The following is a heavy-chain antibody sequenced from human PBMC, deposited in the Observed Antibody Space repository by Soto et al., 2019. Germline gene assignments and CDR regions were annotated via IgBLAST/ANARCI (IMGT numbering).Heavy chain of an antibody. CDR1: GFTFTSSA. CDR3: AADPYYYDSSGYYPDWYFDL. Sequence: SCKASGFTFTSSAVQWVRQARGQRLEWIGWIVVGSGNTNYAQKFQERVTITRDMSTSTAYMELSSLRSEDTAVYYCAADPYYYDSSGYYPDWYFDLWGRGTLVTVSS. D-gene: IGHD3-22*01. J-gene: IGHJ2*01. CDR2: IVVGSGNT. V-gene: IGHV1-58*01.